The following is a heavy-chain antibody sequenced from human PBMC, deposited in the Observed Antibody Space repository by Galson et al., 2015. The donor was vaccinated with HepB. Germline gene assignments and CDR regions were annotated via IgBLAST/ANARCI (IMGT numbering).Heavy chain of an antibody. CDR2: FDPEDGET. CDR3: ATGPYYYDSKLYY. D-gene: IGHD3-22*01. V-gene: IGHV1-24*01. CDR1: GYTLTELS. J-gene: IGHJ4*02. Sequence: SVKVSCKVSGYTLTELSMHWVRQAPGKGLEWMGGFDPEDGETIYAQKFQGRVTMTEDTSTDAAYMELSSLRSEDTAVYYCATGPYYYDSKLYYWGQGTLVTVSS.